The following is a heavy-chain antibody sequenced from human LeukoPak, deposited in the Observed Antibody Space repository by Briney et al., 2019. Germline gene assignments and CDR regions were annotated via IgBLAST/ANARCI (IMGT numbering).Heavy chain of an antibody. J-gene: IGHJ4*02. V-gene: IGHV4-34*01. CDR1: GGSFSGYY. D-gene: IGHD3-22*01. CDR3: ARGVGDSSGYYYSGFDY. Sequence: SETLSLTCAVYGGSFSGYYWSWIRQPPGKGLEWIGEINHSGSTNYNPSLKSRVTISVDTSKNQFSLKLNSVTAADTAVYYCARGVGDSSGYYYSGFDYWGQGTLVTVSS. CDR2: INHSGST.